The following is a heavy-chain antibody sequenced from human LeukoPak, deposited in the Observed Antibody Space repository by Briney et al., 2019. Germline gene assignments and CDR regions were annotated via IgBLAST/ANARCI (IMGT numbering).Heavy chain of an antibody. V-gene: IGHV1-8*03. Sequence: GASVKVSCKASGYTFTSYDINWVRQATGQGLEWMGWMNLNSGNTGYAQKFQGRVTITRNTSISTAYMELSSLRSEDTAVYYCARRRAAGMGAFDIWGQGTMVTVSS. D-gene: IGHD3-10*01. CDR1: GYTFTSYD. J-gene: IGHJ3*02. CDR2: MNLNSGNT. CDR3: ARRRAAGMGAFDI.